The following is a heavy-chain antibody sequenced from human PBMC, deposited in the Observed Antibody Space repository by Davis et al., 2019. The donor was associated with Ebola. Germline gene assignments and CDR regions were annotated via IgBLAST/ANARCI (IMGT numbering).Heavy chain of an antibody. D-gene: IGHD2-2*01. CDR1: GFIVSDKY. CDR2: IYRDGRT. Sequence: GESLKISCAASGFIVSDKYMSWVRQAPGKGLEWVSVIYRDGRTYYADSVKGRFTISRDNSKNTLYLQMNGLRVEDTTIYYCTKDTSNIWFDMWGQGTMVTVSS. J-gene: IGHJ3*02. V-gene: IGHV3-53*01. CDR3: TKDTSNIWFDM.